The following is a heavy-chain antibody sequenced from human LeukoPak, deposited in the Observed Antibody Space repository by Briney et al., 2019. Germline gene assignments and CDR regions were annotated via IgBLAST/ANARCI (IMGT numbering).Heavy chain of an antibody. CDR1: GFTFSSHS. J-gene: IGHJ6*02. V-gene: IGHV3-48*02. D-gene: IGHD6-19*01. CDR2: ISSSSSSI. CDR3: ARRVGGSPGGYYGLDV. Sequence: GGSLRLSCAASGFTFSSHSMNWVRQAPGKGLEWVSYISSSSSSIYYANSVKGRFTISRDNAKISLYLQMNSLRDEDTAVYYCARRVGGSPGGYYGLDVWGQGTTVTVSS.